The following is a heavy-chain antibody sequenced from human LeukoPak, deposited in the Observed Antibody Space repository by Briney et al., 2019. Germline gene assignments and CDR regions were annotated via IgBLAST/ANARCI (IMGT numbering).Heavy chain of an antibody. Sequence: ASVKVSCKVSGYTLTELSMHWERQAPGKGLEWMGGFDPEDGETIYAQKFQGRVTMTEDTSTDTAYMELSSLRSEDTAVYYCATSRSSYSSSSNLYYYYYYGMDVWGQGTTVTVSS. CDR3: ATSRSSYSSSSNLYYYYYYGMDV. CDR2: FDPEDGET. D-gene: IGHD6-6*01. J-gene: IGHJ6*02. V-gene: IGHV1-24*01. CDR1: GYTLTELS.